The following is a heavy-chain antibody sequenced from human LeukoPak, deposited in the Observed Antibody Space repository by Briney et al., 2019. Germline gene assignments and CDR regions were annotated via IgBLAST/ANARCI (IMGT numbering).Heavy chain of an antibody. V-gene: IGHV1-18*01. CDR2: ISAYNGNT. CDR1: GYTFTSYG. J-gene: IGHJ6*02. CDR3: ARVRAEDYDILTGYFYYYYGMDV. D-gene: IGHD3-9*01. Sequence: ASVKVSCKASGYTFTSYGISWVRQAPGQGLEWMGWISAYNGNTNYAQKLQGRVTMTTGTSTSTAYMELRSLRSDDTAVYYCARVRAEDYDILTGYFYYYYGMDVWGQGTTVTVSS.